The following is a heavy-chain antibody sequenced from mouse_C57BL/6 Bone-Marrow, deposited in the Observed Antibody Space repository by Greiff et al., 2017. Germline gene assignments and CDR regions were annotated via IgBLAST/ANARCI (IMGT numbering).Heavy chain of an antibody. CDR3: ARQRTCYSDWYFDV. Sequence: EVMLVESGGGLVQPGGSLKLSCAASGFTFSDYYMYWVRQTPEKRLEWVAYISTGGGSTYYPDTVKGRFTISRDNAKNTLYLQMSRLKSEDAAMYYCARQRTCYSDWYFDVWGTGTTVTVSS. V-gene: IGHV5-12*01. CDR1: GFTFSDYY. CDR2: ISTGGGST. J-gene: IGHJ1*03. D-gene: IGHD2-12*01.